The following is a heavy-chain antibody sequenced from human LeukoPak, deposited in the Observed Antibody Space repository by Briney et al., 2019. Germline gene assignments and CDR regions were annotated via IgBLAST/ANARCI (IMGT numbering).Heavy chain of an antibody. CDR3: ARGGARGVMVDY. D-gene: IGHD3-10*01. Sequence: SETLSLTCTVSGGSISSYYWSWIRQPPGKGLEWIGYIYYSGSTNYNPSLKSRVTISVDTSKNQFSLKLSSVTAADTAVCYCARGGARGVMVDYWGQGTLVTVSS. J-gene: IGHJ4*02. CDR2: IYYSGST. CDR1: GGSISSYY. V-gene: IGHV4-59*01.